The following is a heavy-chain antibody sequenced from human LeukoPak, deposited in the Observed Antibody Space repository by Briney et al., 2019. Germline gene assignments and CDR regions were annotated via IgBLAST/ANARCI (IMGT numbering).Heavy chain of an antibody. J-gene: IGHJ4*02. CDR3: ARWTAFLGFDY. D-gene: IGHD2/OR15-2a*01. Sequence: SGTLSLTCDVSGGSISSDNWWNWVRQSPGKGLEWIGEVSQTGDTNYNSSLKARVAVSVDKSNNQFSLRLTSVTAADTAVYFCARWTAFLGFDYWGQGTLVTVSS. V-gene: IGHV4-4*02. CDR1: GGSISSDNW. CDR2: VSQTGDT.